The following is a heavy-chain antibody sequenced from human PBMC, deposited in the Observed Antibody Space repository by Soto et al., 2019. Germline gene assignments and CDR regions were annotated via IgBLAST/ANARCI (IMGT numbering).Heavy chain of an antibody. V-gene: IGHV4-31*03. D-gene: IGHD3-22*01. CDR1: GGSISSGGYY. Sequence: SETLSLTCTVSGGSISSGGYYWSWIRQHPGKCLEWIGYIYYSGSTYYNPSLKSRVTISVDTSKNQFSLKLSSVTAADTAVYYCARAQYDSSGYSQFWFDPWGQGTLVSVSS. CDR2: IYYSGST. J-gene: IGHJ5*02. CDR3: ARAQYDSSGYSQFWFDP.